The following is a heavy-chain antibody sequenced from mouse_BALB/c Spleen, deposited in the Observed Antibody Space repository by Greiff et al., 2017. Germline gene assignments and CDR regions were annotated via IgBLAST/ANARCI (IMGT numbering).Heavy chain of an antibody. CDR2: IWAGGST. V-gene: IGHV2-9*02. CDR1: GFSLTSYG. Sequence: VQRVESGPGLVAPSQSLSITCTVSGFSLTSYGVHWVRQPPGKGLEWLGVIWAGGSTNYNSALMSRLSISKDNSKSQVFLKMNSLQTDDTAMYYCARDLNYYGSSYHYFDDWGQGTTLTVSS. CDR3: ARDLNYYGSSYHYFDD. D-gene: IGHD1-1*01. J-gene: IGHJ2*01.